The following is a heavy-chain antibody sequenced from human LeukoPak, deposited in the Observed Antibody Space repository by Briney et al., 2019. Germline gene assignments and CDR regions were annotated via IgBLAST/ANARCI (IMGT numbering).Heavy chain of an antibody. D-gene: IGHD5-24*01. CDR3: AKLPYGRDIYNYFAY. Sequence: GGSLRLYCACSGFTFRIYAMNWVRQAPGKGPEGVSAISGSGGSTYYADSVKGRFTISRDNSKYTLYLQMNSLRFEDTAVYYCAKLPYGRDIYNYFAYWGQGTPVTVSS. CDR1: GFTFRIYA. J-gene: IGHJ4*02. CDR2: ISGSGGST. V-gene: IGHV3-23*01.